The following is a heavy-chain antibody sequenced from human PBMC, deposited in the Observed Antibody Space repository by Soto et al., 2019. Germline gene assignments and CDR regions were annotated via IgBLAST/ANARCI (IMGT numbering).Heavy chain of an antibody. CDR2: MSGGGSAI. CDR3: ARVKXCSGTSCYARDAFDI. J-gene: IGHJ3*02. CDR1: GFTFSDHY. V-gene: IGHV3-11*01. D-gene: IGHD2-2*01. Sequence: PGGSLRLSCVASGFTFSDHYMSWIRQAPGKGLEWVSYMSGGGSAIYYADSVKGRCTISRDNAKNSLYLQMNSLRAEDTAVYYCARVKXCSGTSCYARDAFDIWGQGTMVTVSS.